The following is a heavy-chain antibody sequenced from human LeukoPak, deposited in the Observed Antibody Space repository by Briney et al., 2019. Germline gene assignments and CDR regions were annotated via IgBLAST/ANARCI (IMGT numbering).Heavy chain of an antibody. V-gene: IGHV1-18*01. D-gene: IGHD3-3*01. CDR2: ISAYNGNT. Sequence: ASVKVSCKASGYTFTNYAISWVRQAPGQGLEWVGWISAYNGNTNYAQKLQGRVTMTTDTSTSTAYMELRSLRSDDTAVYYCARVPHYYDFWSGPIYYMDVWGKGTTVTVSS. CDR1: GYTFTNYA. CDR3: ARVPHYYDFWSGPIYYMDV. J-gene: IGHJ6*03.